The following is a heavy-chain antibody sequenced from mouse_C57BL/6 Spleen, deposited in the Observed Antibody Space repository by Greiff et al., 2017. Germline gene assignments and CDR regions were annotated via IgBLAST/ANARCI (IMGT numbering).Heavy chain of an antibody. Sequence: QVQLQQPGAELVKPGASVKMSCKASGYTFTSYWITWVKQRPGQGLEWIGDIYPGSGSTNYNAKFKSKATLTVDTASSTAYMQLSSLTSEDSAVYYCAYYYGSSSLWFAYWGQGTLVTVSA. D-gene: IGHD1-1*01. V-gene: IGHV1-55*01. J-gene: IGHJ3*01. CDR2: IYPGSGST. CDR1: GYTFTSYW. CDR3: AYYYGSSSLWFAY.